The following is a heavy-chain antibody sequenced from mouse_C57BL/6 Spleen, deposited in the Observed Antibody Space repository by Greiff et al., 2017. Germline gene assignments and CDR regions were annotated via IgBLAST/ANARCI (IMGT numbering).Heavy chain of an antibody. D-gene: IGHD1-1*01. CDR1: GFTFSNYW. V-gene: IGHV6-3*01. J-gene: IGHJ1*03. CDR3: TRGSSYGYFDV. CDR2: IRLKSDNYAT. Sequence: EVKLEESGGGLVQPGGSMKLSCVASGFTFSNYWMNWVRQSPEKGLEWVAQIRLKSDNYATHYAVSVKGRFTISRDDSKSSVYLQMNNLRAEDTGICYCTRGSSYGYFDVWGTGTTVTVSS.